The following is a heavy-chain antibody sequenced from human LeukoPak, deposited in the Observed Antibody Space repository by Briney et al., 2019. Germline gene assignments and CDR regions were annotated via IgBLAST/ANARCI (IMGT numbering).Heavy chain of an antibody. V-gene: IGHV4-39*07. CDR2: IYYSGST. CDR1: GGSISSSSYY. Sequence: SETLSLTRTVSGGSISSSSYYWGWIRQPPGKGLEWIGSIYYSGSTYYNPSLKSRVTISVDTSKNQFSLKLSSVTAADTAVYYCARVGNSSMILSVNWFDPWGQGTLVTVSS. CDR3: ARVGNSSMILSVNWFDP. J-gene: IGHJ5*02. D-gene: IGHD4-23*01.